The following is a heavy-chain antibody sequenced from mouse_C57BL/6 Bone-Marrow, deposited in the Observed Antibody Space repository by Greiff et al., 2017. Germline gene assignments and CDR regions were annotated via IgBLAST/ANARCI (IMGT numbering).Heavy chain of an antibody. Sequence: EVQVVASGGGLVKPGGSLKLSCAASGFTFSSYAMSWVRQTPEKRLEWVATISDGGSYTYYPDNVKGRFTLSRDNAKNNLYLQMSHLKSEDTAMYYCARLPRGGFAYWGQGTLVTGSA. CDR3: ARLPRGGFAY. CDR1: GFTFSSYA. CDR2: ISDGGSYT. V-gene: IGHV5-4*01. J-gene: IGHJ3*01. D-gene: IGHD3-3*01.